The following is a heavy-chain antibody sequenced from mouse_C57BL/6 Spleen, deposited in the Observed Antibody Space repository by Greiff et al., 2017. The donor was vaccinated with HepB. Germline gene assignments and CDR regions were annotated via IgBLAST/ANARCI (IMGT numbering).Heavy chain of an antibody. CDR3: ARRGCYRDRDY. D-gene: IGHD2-14*01. V-gene: IGHV1-80*01. J-gene: IGHJ2*01. CDR2: IYPGDGDT. Sequence: VQLQQSGAELVKPGASVKISCKASGYAFSSYWMNWVKQRPGKGLEWIGQIYPGDGDTNYNGKFKGKATLTADKSSSTAYKQLSSLTSEDSAVYFGARRGCYRDRDYWGQGTTLTVSS. CDR1: GYAFSSYW.